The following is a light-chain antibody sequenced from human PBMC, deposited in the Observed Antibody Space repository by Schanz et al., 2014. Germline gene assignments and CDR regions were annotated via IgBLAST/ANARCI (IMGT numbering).Light chain of an antibody. CDR3: QQYGDNPPWT. V-gene: IGKV1-5*01. CDR2: DAS. CDR1: QSISTW. Sequence: DIQMTQSPSSVSASVGDRVTLTCRASQSISTWLAWYQQKPGKAPKVLIYDASNLESGVPSRFSGSGSGTEFTLTISSLQPDDFATYYCQQYGDNPPWTFGQGTKVEIK. J-gene: IGKJ1*01.